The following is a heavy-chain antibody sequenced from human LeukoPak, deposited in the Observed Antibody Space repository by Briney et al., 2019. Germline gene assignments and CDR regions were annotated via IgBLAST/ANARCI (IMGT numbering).Heavy chain of an antibody. CDR3: ARGRPDDFWSGYSNYYMDV. J-gene: IGHJ6*03. Sequence: SQTLSLTCTVSARSISSVDYDWSWLRQPPRKGLEWIGYIYYSGSTYYNPSLKSRVTISVDTSKNQFSLKLSSVTAADTAVYYCARGRPDDFWSGYSNYYMDVWGKGTTVTVSS. CDR1: ARSISSVDYD. V-gene: IGHV4-30-4*08. CDR2: IYYSGST. D-gene: IGHD3-3*01.